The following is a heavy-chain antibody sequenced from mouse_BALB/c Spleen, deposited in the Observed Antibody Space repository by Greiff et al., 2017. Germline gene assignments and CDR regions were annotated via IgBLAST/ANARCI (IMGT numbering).Heavy chain of an antibody. CDR2: ISSGSSTI. D-gene: IGHD1-1*01. CDR3: ARGDYYGLYAMDY. Sequence: EVMLVESGGGLVQPGGSRKLSCAASGFTFSSFGMHWVRQAPEKGLEWVAYISSGSSTIYYAATVKGRFTISRDNPKNTLFLQMTSLRSEDTAMYYCARGDYYGLYAMDYWGQGTSVTVSS. V-gene: IGHV5-17*02. CDR1: GFTFSSFG. J-gene: IGHJ4*01.